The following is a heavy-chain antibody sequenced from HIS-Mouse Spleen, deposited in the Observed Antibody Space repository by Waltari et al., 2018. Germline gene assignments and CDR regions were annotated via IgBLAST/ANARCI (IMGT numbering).Heavy chain of an antibody. CDR2: IYYSGST. D-gene: IGHD6-13*01. CDR1: GGSISSSSYY. V-gene: IGHV4-39*07. J-gene: IGHJ2*01. CDR3: AREIPYSSSWYDWYFDL. Sequence: QLQLQESGPGLVKPSETLSLTCTVSGGSISSSSYYWGWIRQPPGKGLEWIGSIYYSGSTYYNPSRKGRFTISVDTSKNQFSRKLGSVTAADTAVYYCAREIPYSSSWYDWYFDLWGRGTLGTVSS.